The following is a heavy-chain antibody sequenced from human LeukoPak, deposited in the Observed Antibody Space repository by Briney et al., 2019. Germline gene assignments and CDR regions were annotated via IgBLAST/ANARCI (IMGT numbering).Heavy chain of an antibody. CDR2: ISGDGGST. J-gene: IGHJ4*02. CDR1: GFTFDDYA. D-gene: IGHD6-19*01. V-gene: IGHV3-43*02. CDR3: ARGGYSSGWHRD. Sequence: GGSLRLSCAASGFTFDDYAMHWVRQAPGKGLEWVSVISGDGGSTDYADSVKGRFTISRDNSKNTLYLQMSSLRAEDTAVYYCARGGYSSGWHRDWGQGTLVTVSS.